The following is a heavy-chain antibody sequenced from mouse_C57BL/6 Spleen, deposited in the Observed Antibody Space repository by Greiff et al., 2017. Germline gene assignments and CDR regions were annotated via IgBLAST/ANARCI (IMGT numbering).Heavy chain of an antibody. Sequence: EVQGVESGGDLVKPGGSLKLSCAASGFTFSSYGMSWVRQTPDTRLEWVATISSGASYTYYPDSVKGRFTISRDNAKNTLYLQMSSLKSEDTAMYYCARRYGNYFDYWGQGTTLTVSS. CDR3: ARRYGNYFDY. CDR2: ISSGASYT. CDR1: GFTFSSYG. V-gene: IGHV5-6*01. D-gene: IGHD2-1*01. J-gene: IGHJ2*01.